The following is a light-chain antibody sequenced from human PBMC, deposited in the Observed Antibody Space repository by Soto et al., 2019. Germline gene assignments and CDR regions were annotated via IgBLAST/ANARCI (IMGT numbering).Light chain of an antibody. CDR1: QGIDSS. Sequence: ILLTQSTSSLSASVGDRVSVTCRASQGIDSSFAWYQQKPGKAPKLLIYAASSLQSGVPSRFSGSGSGTDFTLTISSLQPEDFATYYCQQLHDYPITFGQGTRLEI. V-gene: IGKV1-9*01. J-gene: IGKJ5*01. CDR3: QQLHDYPIT. CDR2: AAS.